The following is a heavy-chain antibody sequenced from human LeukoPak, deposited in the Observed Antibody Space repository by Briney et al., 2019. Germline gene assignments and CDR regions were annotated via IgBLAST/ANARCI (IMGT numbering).Heavy chain of an antibody. CDR3: ARAPRYGGKAYSFDY. CDR2: IYYSGST. D-gene: IGHD4-23*01. CDR1: GGSISSYY. V-gene: IGHV4-59*08. Sequence: SETLSLTCTVSGGSISSYYWSWIRQPPGKGLEWIGYIYYSGSTNYNPSLKSRVTISVDTSKNQFSLKLSSVTAADTAVYYCARAPRYGGKAYSFDYWGQGTLVTVSS. J-gene: IGHJ4*02.